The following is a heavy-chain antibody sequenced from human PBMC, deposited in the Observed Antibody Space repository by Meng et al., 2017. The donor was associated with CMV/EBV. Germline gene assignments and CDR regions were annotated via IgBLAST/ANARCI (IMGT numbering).Heavy chain of an antibody. Sequence: SVKVSCKASGGTFSSYAISWVRQAPGQGLEWMGGIIPILGIANYAQKFQGRVTITADKSTSTAYMELSSLRSEDTAVYYCARSGDCSSTSCYTPYYYYGMDVWGQGTTVTVSS. D-gene: IGHD2-2*02. CDR2: IIPILGIA. CDR3: ARSGDCSSTSCYTPYYYYGMDV. V-gene: IGHV1-69*10. CDR1: GGTFSSYA. J-gene: IGHJ6*02.